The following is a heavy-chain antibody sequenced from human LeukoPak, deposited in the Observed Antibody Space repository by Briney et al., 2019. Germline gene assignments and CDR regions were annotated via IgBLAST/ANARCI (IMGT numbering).Heavy chain of an antibody. D-gene: IGHD3-16*01. CDR2: ISSSSSYI. CDR3: ARVGGGYPLDAFDI. CDR1: GFIFSDHY. J-gene: IGHJ3*02. V-gene: IGHV3-21*01. Sequence: GGSLRLSCAASGFIFSDHYMDWVRQAPGKGLEWVSSISSSSSYIYYADSVKGRFTISRDNAKNSLYLQMNSLRAEDTAVYYCARVGGGYPLDAFDIWGQGTMVTVSS.